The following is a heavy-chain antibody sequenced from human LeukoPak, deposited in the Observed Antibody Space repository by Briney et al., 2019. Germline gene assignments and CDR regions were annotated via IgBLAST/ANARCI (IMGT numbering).Heavy chain of an antibody. D-gene: IGHD7-27*01. Sequence: SETLSLTCIVSGGFISSQYWSWIRQPPGKGLEWMGYIYYSGSTNYNPSLKSRVTISVDTSKNQFSLRVTSVTAANTAVYYCARGGANWGWQFFDNWGQGSLVTVSS. V-gene: IGHV4-59*11. J-gene: IGHJ4*02. CDR3: ARGGANWGWQFFDN. CDR1: GGFISSQY. CDR2: IYYSGST.